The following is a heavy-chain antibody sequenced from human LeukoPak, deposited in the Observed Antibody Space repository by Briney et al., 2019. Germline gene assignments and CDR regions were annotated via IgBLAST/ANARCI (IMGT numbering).Heavy chain of an antibody. V-gene: IGHV3-23*01. D-gene: IGHD3-16*01. J-gene: IGHJ3*02. CDR3: AKSQFGGVFDGFDI. Sequence: GGSLRLSCAASGFTFSNYGMNWVRQAPGKGLEWVSIITSGVGITYYADSVKGRFTISRDNSKNTLYVQMNSLRAEDTAVYYCAKSQFGGVFDGFDIWGQGTMVTVSS. CDR2: ITSGVGIT. CDR1: GFTFSNYG.